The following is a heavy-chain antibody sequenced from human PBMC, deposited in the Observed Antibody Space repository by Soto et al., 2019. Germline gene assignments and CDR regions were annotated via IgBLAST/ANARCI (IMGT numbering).Heavy chain of an antibody. J-gene: IGHJ4*02. CDR3: ARGPRYRQPGYIDY. D-gene: IGHD6-13*01. CDR2: IWYDGSNK. V-gene: IGHV3-33*01. CDR1: GFTFSSYG. Sequence: PGGSLRLSCAASGFTFSSYGMHWVRQAPGKGLEWVAVIWYDGSNKYYADSVKGRFTISRDNSKNTLYLQMNSLRAEDTAVYYCARGPRYRQPGYIDYWGQGTLVTVSS.